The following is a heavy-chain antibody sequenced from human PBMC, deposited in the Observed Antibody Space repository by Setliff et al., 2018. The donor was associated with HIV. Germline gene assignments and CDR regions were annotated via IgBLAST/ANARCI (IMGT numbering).Heavy chain of an antibody. CDR2: IYTSGST. V-gene: IGHV4-61*02. Sequence: SETLSLTCTVSGGSISSASYYWSWIRQPAGKGLEWIGRIYTSGSTTYNPSLKSRVTMSLDTSKKQFSLKLTSVTAADTAVYFCARRAAATTNFDYWGRGTTVTVSS. CDR1: GGSISSASYY. D-gene: IGHD1-26*01. CDR3: ARRAAATTNFDY. J-gene: IGHJ4*03.